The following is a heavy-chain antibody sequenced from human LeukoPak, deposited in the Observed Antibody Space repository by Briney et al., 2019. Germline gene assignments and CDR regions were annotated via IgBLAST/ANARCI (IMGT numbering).Heavy chain of an antibody. CDR3: ARERSVPHILTGYFNWFDP. CDR2: INPNSGGT. D-gene: IGHD3-9*01. J-gene: IGHJ5*02. V-gene: IGHV1-2*02. Sequence: ASVTVSCKASGYTFTGYYMHWVRQAPGQGLEWMGWINPNSGGTNYAQKFQGRVTMTRDTSISTAYMELSGLRSDDTAVYYCARERSVPHILTGYFNWFDPWGQGTLVTVSS. CDR1: GYTFTGYY.